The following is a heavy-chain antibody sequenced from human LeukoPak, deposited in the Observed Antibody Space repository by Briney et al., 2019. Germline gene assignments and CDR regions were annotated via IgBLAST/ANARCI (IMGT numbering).Heavy chain of an antibody. CDR1: GFTFSSYS. V-gene: IGHV3-21*01. CDR2: ISSSSSYI. D-gene: IGHD3-10*01. J-gene: IGHJ4*02. Sequence: GGSLRLSCAASGFTFSSYSMNWVRQAPGKGLEWVSSISSSSSYIYYADSVKGRFTISRDNAKNSLYLQMNSLRAEDTAVYYCARELVYGSGSYGLDYWGQGTLVTVSS. CDR3: ARELVYGSGSYGLDY.